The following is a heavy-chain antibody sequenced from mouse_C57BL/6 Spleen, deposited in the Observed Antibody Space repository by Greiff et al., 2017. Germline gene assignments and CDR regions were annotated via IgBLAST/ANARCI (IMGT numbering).Heavy chain of an antibody. V-gene: IGHV1-26*01. D-gene: IGHD1-1*02. J-gene: IGHJ2*01. Sequence: EVQVVESGAELARPGASVKLSCKASGYTFTDYYMNWVKQSHGKSLEWIGDINPNNGGTSYNQKFKGKATLTVDKSSSTAYMELRSLTSEDSAVYYCVFYGDYWGQGTTLTVSS. CDR1: GYTFTDYY. CDR2: INPNNGGT. CDR3: VFYGDY.